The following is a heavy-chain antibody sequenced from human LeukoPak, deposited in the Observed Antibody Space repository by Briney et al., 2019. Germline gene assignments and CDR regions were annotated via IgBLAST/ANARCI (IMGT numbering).Heavy chain of an antibody. CDR2: ISSSSSYI. J-gene: IGHJ4*02. CDR3: ARTYPAAGPYFDC. D-gene: IGHD6-13*01. V-gene: IGHV3-21*01. CDR1: GFAFSSHG. Sequence: GGSLRLSCAASGFAFSSHGMSWVRQAPGKGLEWVSSISSSSSYIYYADSVKGRFTISRDNAKNSLSLQMNSLRAEDTAVYYCARTYPAAGPYFDCWAQGTLVTVSS.